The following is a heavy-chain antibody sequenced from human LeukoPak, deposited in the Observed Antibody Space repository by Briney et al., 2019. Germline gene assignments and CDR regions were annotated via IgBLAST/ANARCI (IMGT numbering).Heavy chain of an antibody. D-gene: IGHD3-10*01. J-gene: IGHJ6*03. Sequence: SETLSLTCTVSGGSISSSSYYWGWIRQPPGKGLEWIGSIYYSGSTYYNPSLKSRVTISVDTSKNQFSLKLSSVTAADTAVYYCARVGRSVWAHYYYYYMDVWGKGTTVTVSS. CDR1: GGSISSSSYY. CDR2: IYYSGST. V-gene: IGHV4-39*07. CDR3: ARVGRSVWAHYYYYYMDV.